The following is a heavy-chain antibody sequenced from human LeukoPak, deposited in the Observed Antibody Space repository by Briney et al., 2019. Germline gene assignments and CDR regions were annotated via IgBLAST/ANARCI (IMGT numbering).Heavy chain of an antibody. D-gene: IGHD3-22*01. Sequence: GGSLRLSCAASGFTFSSYGMHWVRQAPGKGLEWVAVISYDGSNKYYADSVKGRFTISRDNSKNTLYLQMNSLRAEDAAVYYCAKKGYDSSGLTYYFDYWGQGTLVTVPS. CDR1: GFTFSSYG. CDR2: ISYDGSNK. J-gene: IGHJ4*02. V-gene: IGHV3-30*18. CDR3: AKKGYDSSGLTYYFDY.